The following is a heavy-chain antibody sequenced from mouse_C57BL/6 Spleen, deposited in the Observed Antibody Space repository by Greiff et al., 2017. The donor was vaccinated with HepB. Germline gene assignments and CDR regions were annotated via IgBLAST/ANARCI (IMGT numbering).Heavy chain of an antibody. CDR3: ARSELLRMRYFDV. CDR2: IYPGDGDT. Sequence: VQGVESGAELVKPGASVKISCKASGYAFSSYWMNWVKQRPGKGLEWIGQIYPGDGDTNYNGKFKGKATLTADKSSSTAYMQLSSLTSEDSAVYFCARSELLRMRYFDVWGTGTTVTVSS. CDR1: GYAFSSYW. V-gene: IGHV1-80*01. J-gene: IGHJ1*03. D-gene: IGHD1-1*01.